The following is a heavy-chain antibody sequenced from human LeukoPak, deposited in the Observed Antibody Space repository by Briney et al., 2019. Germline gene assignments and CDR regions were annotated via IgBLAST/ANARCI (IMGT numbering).Heavy chain of an antibody. CDR2: ISGSGGST. CDR3: AKSPAVDDASVI. V-gene: IGHV3-23*01. D-gene: IGHD4-23*01. CDR1: GFTFSNFA. Sequence: GGSLSLSCSASGFTFSNFAVSWLRQAPGKGLEWGSAISGSGGSTYYTDSGKGRFTISRDNSKNTLDLQINSLRAEDTAVYYCAKSPAVDDASVIWGQGTMVTVSS. J-gene: IGHJ3*02.